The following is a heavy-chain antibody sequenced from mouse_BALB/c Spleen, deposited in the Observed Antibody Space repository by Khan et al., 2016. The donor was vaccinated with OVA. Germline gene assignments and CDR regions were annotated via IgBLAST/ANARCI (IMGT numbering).Heavy chain of an antibody. Sequence: EVQLQESGPGLVKPSQSLSLTCTVTGYSITRDYAWNWIRQFPGNKLEWMGYITNSGSTNYNPSLKSRISINRDTSKNQFFLQLNSVTTEDTATYYCASKLGRYCAMDYWGQGTSVTVSS. CDR3: ASKLGRYCAMDY. CDR1: GYSITRDYA. J-gene: IGHJ4*01. CDR2: ITNSGST. D-gene: IGHD4-1*01. V-gene: IGHV3-2*02.